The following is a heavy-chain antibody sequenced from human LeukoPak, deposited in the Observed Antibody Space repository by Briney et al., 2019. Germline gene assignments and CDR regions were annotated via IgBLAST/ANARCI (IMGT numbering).Heavy chain of an antibody. D-gene: IGHD3-22*01. CDR3: ATEYYYDSSDRGPFGP. CDR2: FDPEDGET. CDR1: GYTLTELS. Sequence: VASVKVSCKVSGYTLTELSMHWVRQAPGKGLEWMGGFDPEDGETIYAQKFQGRVTMTEDTSTDTAYMELSSLRSEDTAVYYCATEYYYDSSDRGPFGPWGQGTLVTVSS. J-gene: IGHJ5*02. V-gene: IGHV1-24*01.